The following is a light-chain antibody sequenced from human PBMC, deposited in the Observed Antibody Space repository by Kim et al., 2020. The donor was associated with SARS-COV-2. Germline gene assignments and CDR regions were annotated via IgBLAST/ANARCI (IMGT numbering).Light chain of an antibody. CDR1: QSVNNN. CDR3: QQYDNWPPWT. V-gene: IGKV3-15*01. Sequence: EVVMTQSPATLSVSPGERATLSCRASQSVNNNLAWYQQKPGQAPRLLIYGASTRATGIPARFSGSGSGAEFTLTISSLQSEDFALYYCQQYDNWPPWTFGQGTKVEIK. CDR2: GAS. J-gene: IGKJ1*01.